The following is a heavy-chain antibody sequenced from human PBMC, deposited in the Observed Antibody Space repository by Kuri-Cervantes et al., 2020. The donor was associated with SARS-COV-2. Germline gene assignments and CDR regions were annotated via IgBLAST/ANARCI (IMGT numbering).Heavy chain of an antibody. D-gene: IGHD3-22*01. Sequence: GESLKISCAASAFTFSSYAMHWVRQAPGKGLEWVAVISYDGSNKYYADSVKGRFTISRDNSKNSLYLQMNSLRAEDTAVYYCARDKYAYDSSGNAFDIWGQGTMVTVSS. CDR2: ISYDGSNK. J-gene: IGHJ3*02. CDR3: ARDKYAYDSSGNAFDI. CDR1: AFTFSSYA. V-gene: IGHV3-30*07.